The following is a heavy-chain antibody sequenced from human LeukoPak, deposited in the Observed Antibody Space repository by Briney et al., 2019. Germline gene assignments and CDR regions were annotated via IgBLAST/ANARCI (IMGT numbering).Heavy chain of an antibody. CDR2: IILILGVA. D-gene: IGHD3-22*01. J-gene: IGHJ4*02. V-gene: IGHV1-69*04. CDR3: ASLSGYPSVSYFDY. Sequence: GASVKVSCKASGGTFSSYAISWVRQAPGQGLEWMGRIILILGVANYAQKFQGRVTITADKSTSTAYMELSSLRSEDTAVYYCASLSGYPSVSYFDYWGQGTLVTVSS. CDR1: GGTFSSYA.